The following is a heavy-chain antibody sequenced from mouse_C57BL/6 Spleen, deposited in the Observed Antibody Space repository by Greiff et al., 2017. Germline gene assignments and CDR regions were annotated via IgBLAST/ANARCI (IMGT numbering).Heavy chain of an antibody. Sequence: QVQLQQPGAELVKPGASVKLSCKASGYTFTSYWMHWVKQRPGRGLEWIGRIDPNSGGTKYNEKFKSKATLTVDKPSSTAYMQLSSLTSEDSAVSYWAREEYGSYGLAMDYWGQGTSVTVSS. CDR2: IDPNSGGT. CDR3: AREEYGSYGLAMDY. V-gene: IGHV1-72*01. CDR1: GYTFTSYW. J-gene: IGHJ4*01. D-gene: IGHD2-10*02.